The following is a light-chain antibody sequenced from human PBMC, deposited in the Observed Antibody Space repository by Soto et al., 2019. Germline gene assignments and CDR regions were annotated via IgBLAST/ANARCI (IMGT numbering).Light chain of an antibody. CDR1: QSFCRW. CDR3: QHYGTLWT. V-gene: IGKV1-5*01. Sequence: DIQMTQSPSTLSASLGSRFTITSRSVQSFCRWLAWYQQKLGKALKFLLYDASSVESGVLSRFRGSGSGTEFTLTINSLQPGDSATYYCQHYGTLWTFGQGTKVDIK. CDR2: DAS. J-gene: IGKJ1*01.